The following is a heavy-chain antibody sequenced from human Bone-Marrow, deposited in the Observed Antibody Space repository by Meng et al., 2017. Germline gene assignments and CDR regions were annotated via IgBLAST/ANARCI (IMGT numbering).Heavy chain of an antibody. J-gene: IGHJ6*02. Sequence: SVKVSCKASGGTFSSYAISWVRQAPGQGLEWMGGIIPIFGTANYAQKFQGRVTITADKSTSTAYMELSSLRSEDTAVYYCARRLTGNYYYGMDVWGQGTTVTVSS. D-gene: IGHD3-9*01. CDR2: IIPIFGTA. CDR3: ARRLTGNYYYGMDV. CDR1: GGTFSSYA. V-gene: IGHV1-69*06.